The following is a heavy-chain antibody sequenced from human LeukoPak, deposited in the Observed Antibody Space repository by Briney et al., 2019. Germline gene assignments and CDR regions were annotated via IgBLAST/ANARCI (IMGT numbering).Heavy chain of an antibody. D-gene: IGHD2-15*01. CDR1: GYTFTSYD. CDR3: ARGYCSGGSCYSVYNWFDP. Sequence: GAPVKVSCKASGYTFTSYDINWVRQATGQGLEWMGWMNPNSGNTGYAQKFQGRVTMTRNTSISTAYMELSSLRSEDTAVYYCARGYCSGGSCYSVYNWFDPWGREPWSPSPQ. V-gene: IGHV1-8*01. J-gene: IGHJ5*02. CDR2: MNPNSGNT.